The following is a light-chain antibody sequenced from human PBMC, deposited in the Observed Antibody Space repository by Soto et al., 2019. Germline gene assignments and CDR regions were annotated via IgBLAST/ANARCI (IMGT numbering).Light chain of an antibody. V-gene: IGKV1-17*01. CDR3: LQHNNYPWT. J-gene: IGKJ1*01. CDR1: QAIRND. CDR2: VAS. Sequence: DIQMTQSPSSLSASLGDRVTITCRARQAIRNDVGWYQQKPGQDPKRLIYVASRLESGVPSRFSGSGFVTEFILTISSLQPEDFATYYCLQHNNYPWTFGQGNKVEIK.